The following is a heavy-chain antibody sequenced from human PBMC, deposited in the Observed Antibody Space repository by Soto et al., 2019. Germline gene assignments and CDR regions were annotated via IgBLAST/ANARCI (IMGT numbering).Heavy chain of an antibody. Sequence: QVQLQESGPGLVKPSGTLSLTCAVSGGSISSSNWWSWVRQPPGKGLEWIGEIYHSGSTNYNPSPTRRXXLXVXMSTNPLSLQLSSVPAADTAVHYCARSLAVAGTTDYWGQGTLVTVSS. CDR1: GGSISSSNW. V-gene: IGHV4-4*02. CDR2: IYHSGST. J-gene: IGHJ4*02. D-gene: IGHD6-19*01. CDR3: ARSLAVAGTTDY.